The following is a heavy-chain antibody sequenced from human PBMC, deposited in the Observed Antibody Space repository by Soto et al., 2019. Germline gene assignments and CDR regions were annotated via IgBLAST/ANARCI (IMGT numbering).Heavy chain of an antibody. CDR1: GYSFTSYW. D-gene: IGHD2-2*01. J-gene: IGHJ6*02. CDR2: IYPGDSDT. Sequence: GASLKISCKGSGYSFTSYWIGWVRQMPGKGLKWMGIIYPGDSDTRYSPSFQGQVTISADKSISTAYLQWSSLKAPDTAMYYCARRSRYAVGVYGMDVWGQGTTVTVSS. CDR3: ARRSRYAVGVYGMDV. V-gene: IGHV5-51*01.